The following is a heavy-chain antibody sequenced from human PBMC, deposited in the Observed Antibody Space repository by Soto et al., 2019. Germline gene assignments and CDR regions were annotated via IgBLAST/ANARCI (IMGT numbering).Heavy chain of an antibody. CDR2: IYYSGST. CDR1: GGSISSGDYY. D-gene: IGHD6-6*01. CDR3: ARVGGQLALDY. J-gene: IGHJ4*02. V-gene: IGHV4-30-4*01. Sequence: SETLSLTCTVSGGSISSGDYYWSWIRQPPGKGLEWIGYIYYSGSTYYNPSLKSRVTISVDTSKNQFSLKLSSVTAADTAVYYCARVGGQLALDYWGQGTLVTVSS.